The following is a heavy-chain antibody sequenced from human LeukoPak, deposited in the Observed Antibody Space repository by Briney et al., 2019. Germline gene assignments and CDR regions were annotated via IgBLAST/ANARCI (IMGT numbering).Heavy chain of an antibody. Sequence: SETLSLTCTVSRGSISGSIRSYYWSWLRQPPGKGLEWIGYISSSGSVNDNPSLRSRVTISVDTSKNQFFLILSSVSAADTAVYYCARIPLGYSGAYYDYWGQGTLVTVSP. D-gene: IGHD5-12*01. CDR2: ISSSGSV. CDR3: ARIPLGYSGAYYDY. V-gene: IGHV4-4*09. J-gene: IGHJ4*02. CDR1: RGSISGSIRSYY.